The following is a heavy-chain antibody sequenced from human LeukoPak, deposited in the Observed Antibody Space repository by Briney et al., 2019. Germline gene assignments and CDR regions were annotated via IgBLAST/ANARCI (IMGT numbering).Heavy chain of an antibody. J-gene: IGHJ6*02. Sequence: PGGSLRLSCAASGFTFSSYAMHWVRQAPGKGLEWVAVISYDGSNKYYADSVKGRFTISRDNSKNTLYLQMNSLRAEDTAVYYCARDLRITMIVVVIRHYYGMDVWGQGTTVTVSS. V-gene: IGHV3-30-3*01. CDR2: ISYDGSNK. D-gene: IGHD3-22*01. CDR1: GFTFSSYA. CDR3: ARDLRITMIVVVIRHYYGMDV.